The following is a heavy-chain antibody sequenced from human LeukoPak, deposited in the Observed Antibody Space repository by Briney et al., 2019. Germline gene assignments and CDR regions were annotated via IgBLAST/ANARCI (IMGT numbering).Heavy chain of an antibody. CDR1: GFTFSSYS. CDR3: ARNPYYYDSSGHFDY. V-gene: IGHV3-21*01. Sequence: PGGSLRLSCAASGFTFSSYSMDWVRQAPGKGLEWVSSISSSSSYIYYADSVKGRFTISRDNAKYSLYLQMNSLGAEDTAVYYCARNPYYYDSSGHFDYWGQGTLVTVSS. D-gene: IGHD3-22*01. J-gene: IGHJ4*02. CDR2: ISSSSSYI.